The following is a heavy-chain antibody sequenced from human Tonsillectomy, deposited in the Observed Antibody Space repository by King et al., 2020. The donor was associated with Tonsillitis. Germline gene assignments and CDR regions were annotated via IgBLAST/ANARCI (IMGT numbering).Heavy chain of an antibody. J-gene: IGHJ4*02. D-gene: IGHD6-19*01. CDR1: GFTFSNYW. CDR3: ARVTDLEVAFLDY. CDR2: IKIDGSEE. Sequence: VQLVESGGGLFQPGGSLRLSCAASGFTFSNYWMGWVRQAPGKGLEWVANIKIDGSEEYYVDSVKGRFTISRDNAKNSLYLQMNSLRAEDTAVYYCARVTDLEVAFLDYWGQGTLVTVSS. V-gene: IGHV3-7*03.